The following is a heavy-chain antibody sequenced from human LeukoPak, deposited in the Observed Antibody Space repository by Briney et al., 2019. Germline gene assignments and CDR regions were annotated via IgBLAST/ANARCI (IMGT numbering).Heavy chain of an antibody. Sequence: GGSLRLSCAASGFTFSDYYMSWIRQAPGKGLECVSYISTSGSTIYYADSMKGRFTISRDNAKNSLFLQMNSLRAEDTAVYYCAKATYYYASGVTSLGMDVRGQGTTVTVSS. CDR3: AKATYYYASGVTSLGMDV. V-gene: IGHV3-11*01. J-gene: IGHJ6*02. CDR1: GFTFSDYY. D-gene: IGHD3-10*01. CDR2: ISTSGSTI.